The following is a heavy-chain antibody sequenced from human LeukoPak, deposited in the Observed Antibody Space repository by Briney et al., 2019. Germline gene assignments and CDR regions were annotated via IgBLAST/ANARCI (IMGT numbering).Heavy chain of an antibody. CDR3: ARGEAIVGSY. CDR2: LSPTSGNT. CDR1: GYTFTTYD. D-gene: IGHD1-26*01. J-gene: IGHJ4*02. V-gene: IGHV1-8*01. Sequence: ASVKVSYKASGYTFTTYDINWVRQAPGQGLEWLGWLSPTSGNTGYAQKFQGRVTMTRDTSTSTVYMELSSLTSDDTAVYYCARGEAIVGSYWGQGTLVTVSS.